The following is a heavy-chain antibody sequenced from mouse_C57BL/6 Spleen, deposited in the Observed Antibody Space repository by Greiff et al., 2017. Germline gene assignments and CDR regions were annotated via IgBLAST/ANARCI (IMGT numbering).Heavy chain of an antibody. CDR3: TRSAWFAY. J-gene: IGHJ3*01. V-gene: IGHV14-4*01. CDR1: GFNIKDDY. CDR2: IDPENGDT. Sequence: VQLQQSGAELVRPGASVKLSCTASGFNIKDDYMHWVKQRPEQGLEWIGWIDPENGDTEYASKFQGKATITADTSSNTAYLQRSSLTSGDTAVYYCTRSAWFAYWGKGTLVTVAA.